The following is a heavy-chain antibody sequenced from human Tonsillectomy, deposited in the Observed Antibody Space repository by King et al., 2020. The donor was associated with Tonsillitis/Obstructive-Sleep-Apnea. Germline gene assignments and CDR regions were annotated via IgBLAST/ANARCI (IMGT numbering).Heavy chain of an antibody. CDR1: GYTFTGYY. V-gene: IGHV1-2*06. J-gene: IGHJ6*03. CDR2: INPNSGGT. CDR3: ARDGLYCSGGSCSGYYYYYMDV. Sequence: QLVQSGAEVKKPGASVKVSCKASGYTFTGYYMHWVRQAPGQGLEWMGRINPNSGGTNYAQKFQGRVTMTRETSISQVYMELSRLRSDDTAVYYCARDGLYCSGGSCSGYYYYYMDVWGKGTTVTVSS. D-gene: IGHD2-15*01.